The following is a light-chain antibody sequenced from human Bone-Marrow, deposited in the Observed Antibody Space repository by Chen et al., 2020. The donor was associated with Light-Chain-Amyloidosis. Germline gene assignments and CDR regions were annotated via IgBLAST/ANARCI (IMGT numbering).Light chain of an antibody. CDR2: DAS. Sequence: DIQMTQSPSTLSASVGDRVTITCRASQSTSSWLAWYQQKPGKAPKLLIYDASSLESGVPSRFSGSGSGTEFTLTISSLQPDDFATYYCQQYNSYTWTFGHETKVEIK. CDR3: QQYNSYTWT. J-gene: IGKJ1*01. CDR1: QSTSSW. V-gene: IGKV1-5*01.